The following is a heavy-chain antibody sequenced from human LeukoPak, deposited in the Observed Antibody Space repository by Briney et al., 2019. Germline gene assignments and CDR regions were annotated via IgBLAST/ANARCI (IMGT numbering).Heavy chain of an antibody. CDR1: GGSISSSSYY. V-gene: IGHV4-39*07. CDR2: MYYSGST. D-gene: IGHD4-17*01. J-gene: IGHJ4*02. Sequence: PSETLSLTCTVSGGSISSSSYYWGWIRQPPGKGLEWIGSMYYSGSTYYNPSLKSRVTISVDTSKNQFSLKLSSVTAADTVVYYCARGDLYGDTTFDYWGQGTLVTVSS. CDR3: ARGDLYGDTTFDY.